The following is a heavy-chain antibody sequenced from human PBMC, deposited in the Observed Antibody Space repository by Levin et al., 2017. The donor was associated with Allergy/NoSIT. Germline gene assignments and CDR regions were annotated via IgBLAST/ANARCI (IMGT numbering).Heavy chain of an antibody. Sequence: GGSLRLSCAASEFSVRTNYMSWVRQAPGKGLEWVSVLYSGGSTKYADSVKGRFIISRDNSKNTLYLQMNSLRADDTAVYYCARVKGYYDSSGRFQPYYFDYWGQGTLVTVSS. CDR1: EFSVRTNY. CDR3: ARVKGYYDSSGRFQPYYFDY. V-gene: IGHV3-53*01. J-gene: IGHJ4*02. D-gene: IGHD3-22*01. CDR2: LYSGGST.